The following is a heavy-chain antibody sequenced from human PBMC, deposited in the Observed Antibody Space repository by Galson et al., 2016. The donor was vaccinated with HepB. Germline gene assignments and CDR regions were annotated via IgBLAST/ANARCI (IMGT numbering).Heavy chain of an antibody. D-gene: IGHD3-16*01. V-gene: IGHV3-11*01. CDR3: TKFYTDTWYPTGGDS. CDR2: ISSSGDAI. Sequence: SLRLSCAASGFTFSDFYMSWIRQAPGKELEWVSYISSSGDAIYYADSVKGRFTISRDNAKNTLYLQMNSLRADDTALYYCTKFYTDTWYPTGGDSWGQGTLVTVAS. CDR1: GFTFSDFY. J-gene: IGHJ4*02.